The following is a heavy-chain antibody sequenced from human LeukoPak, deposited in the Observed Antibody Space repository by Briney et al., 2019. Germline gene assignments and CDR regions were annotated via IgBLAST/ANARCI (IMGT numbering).Heavy chain of an antibody. CDR3: ARERFHGSGAPKYDY. J-gene: IGHJ4*02. CDR2: ISSSSTYI. V-gene: IGHV3-21*06. Sequence: GGSLRLSCAASGFTFSDYSMIWVRQAPGKGLEWISYISSSSTYIYYADSVKGRFTISRDNGKNSLYLQVSSLRVEDRATYYCARERFHGSGAPKYDYWGQGALVTVSS. D-gene: IGHD3-10*01. CDR1: GFTFSDYS.